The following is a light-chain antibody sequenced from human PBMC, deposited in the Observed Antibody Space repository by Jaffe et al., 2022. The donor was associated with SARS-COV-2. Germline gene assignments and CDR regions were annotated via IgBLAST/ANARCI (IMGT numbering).Light chain of an antibody. CDR1: QSISTY. CDR3: QQGYSTLENSFS. V-gene: IGKV1-39*01. Sequence: DIQMTQSPSSLSASVGDRVTMTCRASQSISTYLNWYQQRPGEAPKLLIYAASTLHRGVPSRFSGSGSGTDFALTISSLQIEDFATYYCQQGYSTLENSFSFGPGTRVDLK. CDR2: AAS. J-gene: IGKJ3*01.